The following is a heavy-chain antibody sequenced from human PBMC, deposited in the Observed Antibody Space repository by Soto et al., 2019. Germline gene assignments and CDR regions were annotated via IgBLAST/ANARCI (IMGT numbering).Heavy chain of an antibody. J-gene: IGHJ3*02. CDR3: ARDADILTGSDAFDI. CDR1: GFTFSDYY. Sequence: QVQLVESGGGLVKPGGSLRLSCAASGFTFSDYYMSWIRQAPGKGLEWLSYIGTSSSYTNYADSVKGRFTISRDNAKNSLYLQRNSLRAEDTAVYYCARDADILTGSDAFDIWGQGTMVTVSS. CDR2: IGTSSSYT. D-gene: IGHD3-9*01. V-gene: IGHV3-11*05.